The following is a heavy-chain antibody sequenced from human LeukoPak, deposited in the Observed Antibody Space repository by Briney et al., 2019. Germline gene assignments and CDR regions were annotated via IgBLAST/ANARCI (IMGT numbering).Heavy chain of an antibody. D-gene: IGHD3-10*01. J-gene: IGHJ4*02. Sequence: ASVKVSCKASGGTFSSYSISWVRQAPGQGLEWMGGIIPILGTANYAQKFQGRVTITTDESTSTAYMELSSLRSEDTAVYYCARDNNSWFGELGVFDYWGQGTLVTVSS. V-gene: IGHV1-69*16. CDR1: GGTFSSYS. CDR3: ARDNNSWFGELGVFDY. CDR2: IIPILGTA.